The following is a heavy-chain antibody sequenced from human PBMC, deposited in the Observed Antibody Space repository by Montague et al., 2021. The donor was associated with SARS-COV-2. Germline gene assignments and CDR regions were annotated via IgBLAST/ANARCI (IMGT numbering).Heavy chain of an antibody. CDR1: GFTFSSYE. CDR2: ISSSGSTI. Sequence: SLSLSCAASGFTFSSYEMNWVRQAPGKGLEWVSYISSSGSTIYYSDSVXGRFTISRDNAKNSLYLQMNSLRAEDTAVYYCARADTAMVIYFDYWGQGTLVTVSS. D-gene: IGHD5-18*01. J-gene: IGHJ4*02. V-gene: IGHV3-48*03. CDR3: ARADTAMVIYFDY.